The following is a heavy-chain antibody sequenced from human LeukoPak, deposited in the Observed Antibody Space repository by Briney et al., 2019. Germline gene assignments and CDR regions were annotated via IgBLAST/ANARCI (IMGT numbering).Heavy chain of an antibody. J-gene: IGHJ4*02. D-gene: IGHD1-26*01. Sequence: GGSLRLSCAASGFSFSNYGMHWVRQAPGKGLVWVAVIWDDGSYKYYADSVKGRFTISRDNSKNTLYLQITSLRAEDTAVYYCAKPTSGSGSFLIDYWGQGTLVTVSS. V-gene: IGHV3-33*06. CDR1: GFSFSNYG. CDR2: IWDDGSYK. CDR3: AKPTSGSGSFLIDY.